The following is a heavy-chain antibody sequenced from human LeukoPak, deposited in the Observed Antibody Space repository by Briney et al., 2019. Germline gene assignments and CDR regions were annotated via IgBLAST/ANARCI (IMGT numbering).Heavy chain of an antibody. CDR2: IYYSGST. Sequence: SETLPLTCTVSGGSISSGGYYWSWIRQHPGKGLEWIGYIYYSGSTYYNPSLKSRVTISVDTSKNQFSLKLSSVTAADAAVYYCATQDIVATIAYWGQGTLVTVSS. J-gene: IGHJ4*02. V-gene: IGHV4-31*03. CDR3: ATQDIVATIAY. CDR1: GGSISSGGYY. D-gene: IGHD5-12*01.